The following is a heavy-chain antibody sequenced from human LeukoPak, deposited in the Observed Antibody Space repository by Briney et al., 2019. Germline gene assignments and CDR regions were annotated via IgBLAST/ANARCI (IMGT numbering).Heavy chain of an antibody. D-gene: IGHD3-22*01. V-gene: IGHV1-46*01. CDR3: ARDRLSITMIVVGENWFDP. CDR2: INPSGGST. J-gene: IGHJ5*02. CDR1: GYTFTSYY. Sequence: GASVTVSCKASGYTFTSYYMHWVRQAPGQGLEWMGIINPSGGSTSYAQKFQGTVTMTRDISTSTVYMELSSLRSEDTAVYYCARDRLSITMIVVGENWFDPWGQGTLVTVSS.